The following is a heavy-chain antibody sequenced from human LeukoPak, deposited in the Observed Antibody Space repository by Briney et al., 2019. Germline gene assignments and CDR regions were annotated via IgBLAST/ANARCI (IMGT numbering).Heavy chain of an antibody. V-gene: IGHV4-59*08. CDR2: IYYSGST. Sequence: SETLSLTCTVSGGSISSYYWSWIRQPPGKGLEWIGYIYYSGSTNYNPSLKSRVTISVDTSKNQFSLKLSSVTAADTAVYYCARAPSSDYDILTGYYEDWGQGTLVTVSS. J-gene: IGHJ4*02. CDR3: ARAPSSDYDILTGYYED. D-gene: IGHD3-9*01. CDR1: GGSISSYY.